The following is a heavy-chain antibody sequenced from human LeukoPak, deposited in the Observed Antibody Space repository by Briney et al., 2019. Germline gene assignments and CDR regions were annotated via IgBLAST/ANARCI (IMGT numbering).Heavy chain of an antibody. CDR3: ASPSEYGSGSYYLPH. D-gene: IGHD3-10*01. Sequence: GGFLRLSCAASGFTFSKYWMNWVRQAPGKGLEWVSSISSSSTYIYYADSVKGRFTISRDNAKNSLYLQMNSLRAEDTAVYYRASPSEYGSGSYYLPHWGQGTLVTVSS. V-gene: IGHV3-21*01. CDR1: GFTFSKYW. J-gene: IGHJ4*02. CDR2: ISSSSTYI.